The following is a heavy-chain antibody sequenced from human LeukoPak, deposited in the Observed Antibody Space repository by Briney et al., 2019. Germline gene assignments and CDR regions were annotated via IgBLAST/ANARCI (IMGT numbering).Heavy chain of an antibody. CDR3: AGSRDGYNPPDY. CDR1: GFTFSSYS. J-gene: IGHJ4*02. D-gene: IGHD5-24*01. Sequence: GGSLRLSCAASGFTFSSYSMNWVRQAPGKGLEWVAVISYDGSNKYYADSVKGRFTISRDNSKNTLYLQMNSLRAEDTAVYYCAGSRDGYNPPDYWGQGTLVTVSS. CDR2: ISYDGSNK. V-gene: IGHV3-30*03.